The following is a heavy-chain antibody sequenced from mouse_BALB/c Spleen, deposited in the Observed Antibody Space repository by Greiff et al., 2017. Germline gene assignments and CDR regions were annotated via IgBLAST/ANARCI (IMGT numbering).Heavy chain of an antibody. V-gene: IGHV1S81*02. Sequence: QVQLQQSGAELVKPGASVKLSCKASGYTFTSYYMYWVKQRPGQGLEWIGEINPSNGGTNFNEKFKSKATLTVDKSSSTAYMQLSSLTSEDSAVYYCTIYYGDAEGAMDYWGQGTSVTVAS. J-gene: IGHJ4*01. CDR2: INPSNGGT. D-gene: IGHD2-13*01. CDR1: GYTFTSYY. CDR3: TIYYGDAEGAMDY.